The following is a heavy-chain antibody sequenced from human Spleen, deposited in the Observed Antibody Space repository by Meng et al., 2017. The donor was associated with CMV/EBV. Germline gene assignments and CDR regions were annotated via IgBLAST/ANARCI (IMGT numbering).Heavy chain of an antibody. CDR2: INSDGSST. J-gene: IGHJ6*02. D-gene: IGHD3-3*01. V-gene: IGHV3-74*01. Sequence: GESLKISCAASGFTFSNYWMHWVRQAPGKGLVWVSRINSDGSSTSYADSVKGRFTISRDNAKNTLYLQMNSLRREDTSVYYCANDSSAKGRIFGVPGGMDVWGQGTTVTVSS. CDR3: ANDSSAKGRIFGVPGGMDV. CDR1: GFTFSNYW.